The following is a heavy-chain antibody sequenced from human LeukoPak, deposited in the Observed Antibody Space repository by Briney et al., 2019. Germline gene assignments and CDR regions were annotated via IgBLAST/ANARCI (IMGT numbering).Heavy chain of an antibody. CDR3: ARRGHHGYTYYFDY. V-gene: IGHV4-31*03. CDR2: MYSSVTA. D-gene: IGHD5-24*01. J-gene: IGHJ4*02. Sequence: SETLSLTCTVSGDSISSGGYYWGWIRQHPGTGLEWIGYMYSSVTAYYNPSLRSRVILSLDTSKNQFSLELSSVTAADTAVYYCARRGHHGYTYYFDYWGQGTLVTVSS. CDR1: GDSISSGGYY.